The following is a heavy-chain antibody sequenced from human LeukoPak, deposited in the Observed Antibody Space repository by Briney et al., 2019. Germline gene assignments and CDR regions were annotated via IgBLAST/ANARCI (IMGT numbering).Heavy chain of an antibody. Sequence: GASVKVSCKGSGYTFTGYAIHWVRQAPGQRLEWMGWINAGTDKTKYSQEFQGRLTITRDTSATTAYMELSSLRSEDMAVYYCARALTTWRYYFEYWGQGTLVTVSS. V-gene: IGHV1-3*03. CDR1: GYTFTGYA. D-gene: IGHD2/OR15-2a*01. J-gene: IGHJ4*02. CDR3: ARALTTWRYYFEY. CDR2: INAGTDKT.